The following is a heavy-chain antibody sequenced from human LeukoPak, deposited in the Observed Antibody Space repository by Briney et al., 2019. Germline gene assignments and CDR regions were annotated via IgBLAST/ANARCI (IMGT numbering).Heavy chain of an antibody. CDR3: ARSNVATRRGDNWLDP. Sequence: ASVKVSCKASGYTLTGYYMHWVRQAPGQGLEWMGWISPNNGGTNYAQNFQGRVTMTRDTSVSTAYMELNRLRSDDTAVYYCARSNVATRRGDNWLDPWGQGTLVTVSS. D-gene: IGHD6-6*01. CDR2: ISPNNGGT. J-gene: IGHJ5*02. CDR1: GYTLTGYY. V-gene: IGHV1-2*02.